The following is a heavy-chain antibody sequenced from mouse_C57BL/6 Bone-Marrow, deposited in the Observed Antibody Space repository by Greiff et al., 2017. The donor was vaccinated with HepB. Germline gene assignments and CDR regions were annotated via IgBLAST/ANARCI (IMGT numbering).Heavy chain of an antibody. D-gene: IGHD1-1*01. CDR1: GYTFTRYW. V-gene: IGHV1-64*01. J-gene: IGHJ1*03. Sequence: QVQLQQPGAELVKPGASVKLSCKASGYTFTRYWMHWVKQRPGQGLEWIGMIHPNSGSTNYNEKFKSKATLTVDKSSSTAYMQLSSLTSEDSAVYYCARGNYGSSYVRYWYFDVWGTGTTVTVSS. CDR3: ARGNYGSSYVRYWYFDV. CDR2: IHPNSGST.